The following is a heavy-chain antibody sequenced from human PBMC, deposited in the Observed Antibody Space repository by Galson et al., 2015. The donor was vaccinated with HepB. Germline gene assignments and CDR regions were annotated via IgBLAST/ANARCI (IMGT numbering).Heavy chain of an antibody. V-gene: IGHV3-9*01. CDR2: ISWNSGSI. CDR3: ASADGDYVDYFDY. Sequence: SLRLSCAASGFTFDDYAMHCVRQAPGKGLEWVSGISWNSGSIGYADSVKGRFTISRDNAKNSLYLQMNSLRAEDTAVYYCASADGDYVDYFDYWGQGTLVTVSS. CDR1: GFTFDDYA. D-gene: IGHD4-17*01. J-gene: IGHJ4*02.